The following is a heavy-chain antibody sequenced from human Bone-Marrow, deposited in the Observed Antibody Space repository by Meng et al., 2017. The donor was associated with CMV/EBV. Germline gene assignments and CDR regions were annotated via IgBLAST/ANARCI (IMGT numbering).Heavy chain of an antibody. D-gene: IGHD6-19*01. CDR1: GFTFSDYY. CDR2: IRSSGNII. CDR3: AAGYTSAWTPPGY. V-gene: IGHV3-11*01. Sequence: GESLKISCVASGFTFSDYYMSWIRQAPGKGLEWTSYIRSSGNIIYYADSVKGRFTISRDNAKNSLDLQMNNLRAEDTAVYYCAAGYTSAWTPPGYWGQGTRVTGYS. J-gene: IGHJ4*02.